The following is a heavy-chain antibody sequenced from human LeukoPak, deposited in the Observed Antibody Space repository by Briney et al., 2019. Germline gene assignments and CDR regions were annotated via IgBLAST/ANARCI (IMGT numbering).Heavy chain of an antibody. CDR2: ISGSGGST. V-gene: IGHV3-23*01. CDR3: AKDEYSSTLLGY. Sequence: PGGSLRLSCAASGFTFSGYAMSWVRQAPGKGLEWVSAISGSGGSTYYADSVKGRFTISRDNSKNTLYLQMNSLRAEDTAVYYCAKDEYSSTLLGYWGQGTMVTVSS. J-gene: IGHJ3*01. CDR1: GFTFSGYA. D-gene: IGHD6-6*01.